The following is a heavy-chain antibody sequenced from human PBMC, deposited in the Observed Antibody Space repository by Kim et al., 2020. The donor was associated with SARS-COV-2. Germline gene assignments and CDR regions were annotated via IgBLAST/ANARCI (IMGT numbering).Heavy chain of an antibody. D-gene: IGHD3-3*01. CDR2: IGGSGGTT. Sequence: GGSLRLSCSASGFTFRNYGMHWIRQTPRKGLEYVAAIGGSGGTTYYVDSVKGRFTISRDNSKNALYLQMSSLRVEDTAVYYCVPAGRDAPDLLFGSWGRGTLVTVSS. CDR3: VPAGRDAPDLLFGS. CDR1: GFTFRNYG. J-gene: IGHJ4*02. V-gene: IGHV3-64D*09.